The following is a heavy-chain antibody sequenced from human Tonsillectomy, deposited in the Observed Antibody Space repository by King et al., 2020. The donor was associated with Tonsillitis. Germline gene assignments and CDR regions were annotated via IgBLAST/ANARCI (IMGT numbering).Heavy chain of an antibody. J-gene: IGHJ4*02. V-gene: IGHV4-34*01. CDR3: ARPFVGYSSSWYAF. CDR2: INHSGST. CDR1: GGSFSGYY. Sequence: VQLQQWGAGLLKPSETLSLTCAVYGGSFSGYYWSWIRQPPGKGLEWIGEINHSGSTNYNPSLKSRVTISLDTSKNQFSLKLSSVTAADTAVYYCARPFVGYSSSWYAFWGQGTLVTVSS. D-gene: IGHD6-13*01.